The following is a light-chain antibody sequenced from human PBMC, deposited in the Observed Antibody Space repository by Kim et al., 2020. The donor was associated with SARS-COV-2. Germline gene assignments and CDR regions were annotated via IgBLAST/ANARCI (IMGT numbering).Light chain of an antibody. CDR3: NSRDSNDNVV. CDR1: SLRSYY. V-gene: IGLV3-19*01. J-gene: IGLJ2*01. CDR2: GKN. Sequence: VALGQTVRITCQGDSLRSYYANGYQQKPGPAPILVIYGKNNRPSGIPDRFSGSSSGNTASLTITGTQAGDEADYYCNSRDSNDNVVFRGGTQLTVL.